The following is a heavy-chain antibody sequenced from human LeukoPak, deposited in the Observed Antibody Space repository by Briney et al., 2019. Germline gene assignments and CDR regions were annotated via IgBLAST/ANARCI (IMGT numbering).Heavy chain of an antibody. CDR3: SGGVS. D-gene: IGHD3-10*01. CDR2: ISGNGGSI. V-gene: IGHV3-64D*06. J-gene: IGHJ5*02. Sequence: GGSLRLSCSASGFTFSIYAMYWVRQPPGKGLQYVSGISGNGGSIYYADSVKGRFIISRDNSKNTLYLQMSSLRDEDTAVYYCSGGVSWGQGTLVTVSS. CDR1: GFTFSIYA.